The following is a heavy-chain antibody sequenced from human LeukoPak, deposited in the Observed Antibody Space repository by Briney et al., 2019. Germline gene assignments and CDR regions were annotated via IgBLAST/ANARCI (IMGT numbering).Heavy chain of an antibody. V-gene: IGHV1-24*01. CDR1: GYTLTELS. J-gene: IGHJ3*02. D-gene: IGHD2-21*01. Sequence: GASVKVSCKVSGYTLTELSMHWVRQAPGKGLEWMGGFDPEDGETIYAQKFQGRVTMTEDTSTDTAYMELSSLRPEDTAVYYCATTTYCGGDCSNDAFDIWGQGTMVTVSS. CDR3: ATTTYCGGDCSNDAFDI. CDR2: FDPEDGET.